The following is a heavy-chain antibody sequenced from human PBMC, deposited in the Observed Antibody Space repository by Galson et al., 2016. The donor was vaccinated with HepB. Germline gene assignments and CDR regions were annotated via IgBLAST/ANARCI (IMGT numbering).Heavy chain of an antibody. Sequence: SLRLSCAASGFTFRKYILYWVRQAPGKGLEWVAVISHDGSHKYYADSVKGRFTISRDNSKDTLYLQMKNLRPNDTAVYYCADLGVVVAPPDVAGAYPDLGVWGQGTTVTVSS. D-gene: IGHD2-15*01. CDR2: ISHDGSHK. CDR1: GFTFRKYI. CDR3: ADLGVVVAPPDVAGAYPDLGV. V-gene: IGHV3-30*04. J-gene: IGHJ6*01.